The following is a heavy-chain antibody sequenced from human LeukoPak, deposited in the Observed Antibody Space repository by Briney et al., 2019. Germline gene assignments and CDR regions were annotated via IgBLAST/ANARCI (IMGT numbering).Heavy chain of an antibody. V-gene: IGHV4-39*01. CDR2: IYYSGNT. Sequence: SETLSLTCTVSGGSISSGSVFWGWIRQPPGKGLEWIGSIYYSGNTYHNPSPKSRVTMSVDTSKNQFSLKLSSVTAADTAVYYCARGNYYRGPFDYWGQGTLVTVSS. D-gene: IGHD3-10*01. CDR1: GGSISSGSVF. J-gene: IGHJ4*02. CDR3: ARGNYYRGPFDY.